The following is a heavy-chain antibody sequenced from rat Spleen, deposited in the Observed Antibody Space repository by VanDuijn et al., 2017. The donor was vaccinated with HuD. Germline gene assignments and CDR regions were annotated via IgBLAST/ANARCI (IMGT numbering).Heavy chain of an antibody. CDR2: ISYDGSST. V-gene: IGHV5-7*01. D-gene: IGHD4-1*01. CDR1: GFTFSDYN. Sequence: EVQLVESGGGLVQPGRSLKLSCAASGFTFSDYNMAWVRQAPKKGLEWVATISYDGSSTYYRDSVKGRFTISRDNAKSTLYLKMDSVRSEDTATYYCARLDGGYVMDAWGQVASVTVSS. J-gene: IGHJ4*01. CDR3: ARLDGGYVMDA.